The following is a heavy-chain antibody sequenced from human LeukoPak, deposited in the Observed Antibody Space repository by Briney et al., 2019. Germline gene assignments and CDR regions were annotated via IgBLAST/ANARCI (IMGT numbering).Heavy chain of an antibody. D-gene: IGHD6-6*01. CDR1: GYTFTGYY. CDR3: ARGEYSSSREGYAFDI. V-gene: IGHV1-46*01. J-gene: IGHJ3*02. CDR2: INPSGGST. Sequence: ASVKVSCKASGYTFTGYYMHWVRQAPGQGLEWMGIINPSGGSTSYAQKFQGRVTMTRDTSTSTVYMELSSLRSEDTAVYYCARGEYSSSREGYAFDIWGQGTMVTVSS.